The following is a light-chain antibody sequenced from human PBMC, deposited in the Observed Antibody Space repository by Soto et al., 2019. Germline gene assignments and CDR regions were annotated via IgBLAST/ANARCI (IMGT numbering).Light chain of an antibody. CDR1: SSNIGAGYD. CDR2: ANN. V-gene: IGLV1-40*01. Sequence: QSVLTQPPSVSGAPGQRVTIFCTGSSSNIGAGYDVHWYQQLPGTAPKLLIYANNNRPSGVPDRFSGSKSGTSASLAITGLQAEDETDYYCQSYDSSLSGSRVFGTGTRSPS. J-gene: IGLJ1*01. CDR3: QSYDSSLSGSRV.